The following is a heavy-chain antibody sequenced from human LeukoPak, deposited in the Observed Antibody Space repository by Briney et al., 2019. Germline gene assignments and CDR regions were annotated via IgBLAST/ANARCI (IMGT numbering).Heavy chain of an antibody. CDR2: FSSSSTYI. D-gene: IGHD3-16*01. Sequence: GGSLRLSCAASGFSFSTYTMNWVRQAPGKGLGWVSSFSSSSTYIYYADSVKGRFTISRDNAKKSLYLQMNSLRAEDMAVYYCARGLGSYAYSDAFDIWGQGTMVTVSS. CDR1: GFSFSTYT. J-gene: IGHJ3*02. V-gene: IGHV3-21*01. CDR3: ARGLGSYAYSDAFDI.